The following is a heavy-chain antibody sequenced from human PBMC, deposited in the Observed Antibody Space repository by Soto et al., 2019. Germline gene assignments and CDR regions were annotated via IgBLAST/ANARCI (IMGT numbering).Heavy chain of an antibody. Sequence: QVQLVQSGAEVKKPGSSVKVSCKASGGTFSSYAISWVRQAPRQGLEWMGGIIPIFGTANYAQKFQGRVTITADESTSTAYMELSSLRSEDTAVYYCARDPYYYDSSGYYATNWFDPWGQGTLVTVSS. D-gene: IGHD3-22*01. CDR1: GGTFSSYA. CDR2: IIPIFGTA. V-gene: IGHV1-69*01. CDR3: ARDPYYYDSSGYYATNWFDP. J-gene: IGHJ5*02.